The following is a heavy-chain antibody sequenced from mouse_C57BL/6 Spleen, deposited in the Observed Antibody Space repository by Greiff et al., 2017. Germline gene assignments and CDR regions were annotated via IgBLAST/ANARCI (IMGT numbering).Heavy chain of an antibody. CDR3: VRQRAYLTFDY. V-gene: IGHV10-1*01. D-gene: IGHD5-5*01. CDR1: GFSFNTYA. CDR2: IRSKSNNYAT. Sequence: EVMLVESGGGLVQPKGSLKLSCAASGFSFNTYAMNWVRQAPGKGLEWVARIRSKSNNYATYYADSVKDRFTISRDDSESMLYLQMNNLKTEDTAMYYCVRQRAYLTFDYWGQGTTLTVSS. J-gene: IGHJ2*01.